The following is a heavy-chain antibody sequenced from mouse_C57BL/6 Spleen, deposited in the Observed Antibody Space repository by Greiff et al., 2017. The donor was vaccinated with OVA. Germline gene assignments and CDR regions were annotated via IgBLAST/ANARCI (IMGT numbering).Heavy chain of an antibody. Sequence: EVQGVESGGGLVQPGGSMKLSCVASGFTFSNYWMNWVRQSPEKGLEWVAQIRLKSDNYATHYAESVKGRFTISRDDSKSSVYLQMNNLRAEDTGIYYCTGTVVATSFDYWGQGTTLTVSS. CDR3: TGTVVATSFDY. V-gene: IGHV6-3*01. J-gene: IGHJ2*01. CDR2: IRLKSDNYAT. CDR1: GFTFSNYW. D-gene: IGHD1-1*01.